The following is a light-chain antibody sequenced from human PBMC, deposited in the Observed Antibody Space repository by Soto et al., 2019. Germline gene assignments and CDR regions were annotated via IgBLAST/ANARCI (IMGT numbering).Light chain of an antibody. CDR2: DAS. CDR3: QQYNSYWWT. Sequence: DIPMTQSPSTLSASVGDRVTITCRASQSISSWLAWYQQKPGKAPKLLIYDASSLESGVPSRFSGSGSGTEFTLTLSSLQPDDFATYYCQQYNSYWWTFGQGTKVEIK. V-gene: IGKV1-5*01. J-gene: IGKJ1*01. CDR1: QSISSW.